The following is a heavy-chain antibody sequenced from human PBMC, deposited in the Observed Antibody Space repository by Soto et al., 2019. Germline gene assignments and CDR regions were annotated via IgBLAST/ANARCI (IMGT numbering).Heavy chain of an antibody. D-gene: IGHD6-6*01. Sequence: ASVKVSCKASGYTFTGYYMHWVRQAPGQGLEWMGWINPNSGGTNYAQKFQGRVTMTRDTSISTAYMELSRLRSDDTAVYYCARDGAEVAARPNYYYGMDVWGQGTTVTVSS. CDR2: INPNSGGT. J-gene: IGHJ6*02. CDR1: GYTFTGYY. CDR3: ARDGAEVAARPNYYYGMDV. V-gene: IGHV1-2*02.